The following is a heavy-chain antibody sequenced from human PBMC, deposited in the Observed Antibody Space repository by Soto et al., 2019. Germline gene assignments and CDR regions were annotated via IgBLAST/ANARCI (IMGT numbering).Heavy chain of an antibody. CDR2: IIPIFGTA. Sequence: QVQLVQSGAEVKKPGSSVKVSCKASGGTFSSYAISWVRQAPGQGLEWMGGIIPIFGTANYAQKFQGRVTITADESTSTAYMELSSLRSEDTAVHYCARTNDSSGYYYRYYYYGMDVWGQGTTVTVSS. D-gene: IGHD3-22*01. CDR3: ARTNDSSGYYYRYYYYGMDV. V-gene: IGHV1-69*12. CDR1: GGTFSSYA. J-gene: IGHJ6*02.